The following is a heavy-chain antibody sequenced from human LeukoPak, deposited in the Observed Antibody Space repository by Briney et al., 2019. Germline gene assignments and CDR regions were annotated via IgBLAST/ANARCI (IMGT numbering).Heavy chain of an antibody. D-gene: IGHD3-10*01. V-gene: IGHV3-23*01. Sequence: HPGGSLRLSCAASGFTFSSYGMNWVRQAPGKGLEWVSSISDSGGSTDYADSVKGRFTISRDNSENTLYLHMNTLRAEDTAVYYCAKEFRGVVVADYLQHWGQGSLVTVSS. CDR3: AKEFRGVVVADYLQH. J-gene: IGHJ1*01. CDR2: ISDSGGST. CDR1: GFTFSSYG.